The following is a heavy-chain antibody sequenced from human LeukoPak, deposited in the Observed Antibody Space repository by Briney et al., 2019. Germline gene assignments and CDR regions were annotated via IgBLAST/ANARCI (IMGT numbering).Heavy chain of an antibody. J-gene: IGHJ4*02. CDR1: GGSISSSNW. V-gene: IGHV4-4*02. CDR2: TYHSGST. Sequence: PSETLSLTCAVSGGSISSSNWWSWVRQPPGKGLEWIGETYHSGSTNYNPSLKSRVTISVDKSKNQFSLKLSSVTAADTAVYYCARDNSVDTAMVLDYWGQGTLVTVSS. CDR3: ARDNSVDTAMVLDY. D-gene: IGHD5-18*01.